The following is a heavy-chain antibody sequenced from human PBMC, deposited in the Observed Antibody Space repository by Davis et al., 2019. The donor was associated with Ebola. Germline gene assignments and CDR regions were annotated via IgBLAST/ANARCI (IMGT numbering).Heavy chain of an antibody. Sequence: GESLKISCAASGFTFSSYAMHWVRQAPGKGLEWVAVISYDGSNKYYADSVKGRFTISRDNSKNTLYLQMNSLRAEDTAVYYCAREVYYDSSGYSLWGQGTLVTVSS. CDR2: ISYDGSNK. J-gene: IGHJ4*02. CDR1: GFTFSSYA. V-gene: IGHV3-30-3*01. D-gene: IGHD3-22*01. CDR3: AREVYYDSSGYSL.